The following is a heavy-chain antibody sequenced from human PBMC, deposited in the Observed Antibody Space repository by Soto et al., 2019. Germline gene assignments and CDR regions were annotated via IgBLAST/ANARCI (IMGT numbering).Heavy chain of an antibody. CDR2: LYPGDFDT. V-gene: IGHV5-51*01. D-gene: IGHD2-2*03. CDR3: ARHSPGGYCSSTSCAGFDS. CDR1: GYSFTSSW. Sequence: GESLKISCKGSGYSFTSSWIGWVRQMPGKGLEWMGILYPGDFDTRYSPSFQGQVTISADKSISTAYLQWSSLKASDTAMYYCARHSPGGYCSSTSCAGFDSWGRGTLVTVSS. J-gene: IGHJ4*02.